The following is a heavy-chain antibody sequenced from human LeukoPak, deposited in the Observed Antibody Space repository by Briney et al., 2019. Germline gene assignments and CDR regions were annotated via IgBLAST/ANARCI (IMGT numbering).Heavy chain of an antibody. Sequence: GGSLRLSCAASGFTFSSYGMHWVRQAPGKGLEWVAVISYDGSNKYYADSVKGRFTISRDNSKNTLYLQMNSLRAEDTAVYYCARDRRVAVAGTGFLSGYYYYYGMDVWGQGTTVTVSS. D-gene: IGHD6-19*01. CDR3: ARDRRVAVAGTGFLSGYYYYYGMDV. CDR2: ISYDGSNK. V-gene: IGHV3-30*03. CDR1: GFTFSSYG. J-gene: IGHJ6*02.